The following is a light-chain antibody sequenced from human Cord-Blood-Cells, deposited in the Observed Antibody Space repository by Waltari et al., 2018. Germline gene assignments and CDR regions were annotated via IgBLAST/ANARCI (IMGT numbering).Light chain of an antibody. J-gene: IGLJ2*01. CDR1: SLRSYY. CDR2: GKN. CDR3: NSRDSSGNHLV. Sequence: SSELTQDPAVSVALGQTVRITCQGDSLRSYYASWYQQKPGQAPGLVIYGKNNQPSGIPDRFSGSSSGNTASLTITGAQAEDEADYYCNSRDSSGNHLVFGGGTKLTVL. V-gene: IGLV3-19*01.